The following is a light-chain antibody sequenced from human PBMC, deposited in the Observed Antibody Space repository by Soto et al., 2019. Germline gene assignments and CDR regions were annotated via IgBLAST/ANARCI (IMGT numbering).Light chain of an antibody. CDR3: QQYYDWLTWT. CDR2: GAS. CDR1: QSISRN. Sequence: EIVMTQSPATLSVSPGERATLSCRAGQSISRNLAWYQQKPGQAPRLLIYGASTRATGIPARFSGSGSGTDFTLTISSLQSEDFATYYCQQYYDWLTWTFGQGTKGDIK. V-gene: IGKV3-15*01. J-gene: IGKJ1*01.